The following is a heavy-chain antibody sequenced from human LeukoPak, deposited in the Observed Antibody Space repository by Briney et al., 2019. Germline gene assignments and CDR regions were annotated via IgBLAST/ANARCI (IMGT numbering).Heavy chain of an antibody. J-gene: IGHJ4*02. CDR2: INPDSGDT. CDR1: GYIFTGSY. Sequence: ASVKVSCKAFGYIFTGSYIYWVRQAPGQGLEWLGWINPDSGDTNYAQKFQGWVTMTRDTSISTVYVELSRLRSDDTAVYYCARGTRGLDSGYSHVDYWGQGTLVTVSP. V-gene: IGHV1-2*04. D-gene: IGHD1-1*01. CDR3: ARGTRGLDSGYSHVDY.